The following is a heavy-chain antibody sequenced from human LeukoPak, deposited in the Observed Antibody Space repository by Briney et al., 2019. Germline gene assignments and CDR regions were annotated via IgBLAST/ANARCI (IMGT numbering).Heavy chain of an antibody. CDR2: INGYGNTT. V-gene: IGHV3-74*01. CDR1: GFTFSDHW. Sequence: PGGSLRLSCEVSGFTFSDHWMHWIRQVPGKGLVWVSRINGYGNTTTYAGFVKGRFTGSRDNSRNTVYLEMNSLRVEDTAVYYCARDINTYYSFDYWGQGTLVTVSS. CDR3: ARDINTYYSFDY. J-gene: IGHJ4*02. D-gene: IGHD3-10*01.